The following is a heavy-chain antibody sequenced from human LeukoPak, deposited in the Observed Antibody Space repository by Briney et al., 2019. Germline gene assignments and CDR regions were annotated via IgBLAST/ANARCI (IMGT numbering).Heavy chain of an antibody. CDR1: GGSISSYY. V-gene: IGHV4-59*01. Sequence: PSETLSLTCTVSGGSISSYYWSWIRQPPGKGLEWTGYIYYSGSTNYNPSLKSQVTISVDTSKNQFSRKLSSVTAADTAVYYCARDRYYGSGSYAFDIWGQGTMVTVSS. CDR3: ARDRYYGSGSYAFDI. CDR2: IYYSGST. J-gene: IGHJ3*02. D-gene: IGHD3-10*01.